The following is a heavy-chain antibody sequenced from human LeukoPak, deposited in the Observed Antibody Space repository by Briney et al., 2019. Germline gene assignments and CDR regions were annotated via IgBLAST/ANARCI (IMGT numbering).Heavy chain of an antibody. J-gene: IGHJ4*02. CDR1: GFTFSSYG. Sequence: AGGSLRLSCAASGFTFSSYGMHWVRQAPGKGLEWVAVISYDGSNKYYADSVKGRFTISRDNSKNTLYLQMNSLRAEDTAVYYCAKDQSSGWTFGYWGQGTLVTVSS. CDR2: ISYDGSNK. D-gene: IGHD6-19*01. CDR3: AKDQSSGWTFGY. V-gene: IGHV3-30*18.